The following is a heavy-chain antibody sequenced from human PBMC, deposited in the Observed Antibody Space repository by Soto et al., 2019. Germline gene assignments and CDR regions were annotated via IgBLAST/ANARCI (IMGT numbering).Heavy chain of an antibody. V-gene: IGHV3-23*01. CDR1: GFAFGRYA. Sequence: EVQLLESGGGLVKPGGSLRLSCAASGFAFGRYALSWVRQAPGKGLEWVSAMGGSVDSKFYADSVKGRFTISRDDPKNTLFLEMNSLRPEDTAIYFCARDQISGWYDNWGQGTLVTVSS. D-gene: IGHD6-19*01. CDR2: MGGSVDSK. J-gene: IGHJ5*02. CDR3: ARDQISGWYDN.